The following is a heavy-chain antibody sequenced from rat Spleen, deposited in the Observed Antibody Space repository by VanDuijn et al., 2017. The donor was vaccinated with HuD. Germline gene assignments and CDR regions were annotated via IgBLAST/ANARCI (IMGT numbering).Heavy chain of an antibody. D-gene: IGHD4-1*01. CDR2: ISYDGSST. CDR3: TTYGGLRNWFAY. V-gene: IGHV5-20*01. Sequence: EVQLVESDGGLVQPGRSLELSCTASGFTFSDYYMAWVRQAPTKGLEWLATISYDGSSTYYRDSVKGRFTISRDNAKNTLYLQMDTLTSGDTATYYCTTYGGLRNWFAYWGQGTLVTVSS. J-gene: IGHJ3*01. CDR1: GFTFSDYY.